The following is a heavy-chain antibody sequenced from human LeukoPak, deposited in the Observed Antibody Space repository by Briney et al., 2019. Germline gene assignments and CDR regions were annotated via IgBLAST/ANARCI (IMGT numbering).Heavy chain of an antibody. D-gene: IGHD1-26*01. J-gene: IGHJ4*02. CDR3: AKQSSGSYYIVDY. Sequence: PGGSLRLSCAASGFTFSSYGMHWVRQAPGKGLEWVAVISYDGSNKYYADSVKGRFTISRDNSKNTLYLQMNSLRAEDTAVYYCAKQSSGSYYIVDYWGQGTLVTVSS. CDR2: ISYDGSNK. CDR1: GFTFSSYG. V-gene: IGHV3-30*18.